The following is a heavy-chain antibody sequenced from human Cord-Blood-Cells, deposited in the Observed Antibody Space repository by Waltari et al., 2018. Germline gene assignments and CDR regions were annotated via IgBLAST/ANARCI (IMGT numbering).Heavy chain of an antibody. CDR1: GGSVSGYC. Sequence: GQLQQGGAGLLKPSETLSLTCAVDGGSVSGYCWCWVRPPPGEGLEWIGKINHSGSTNYDPSLKSRVTISVDTSKNQLSLKLSSVTAADTAVYYCARVVGWSSYFDLWGRGTLVTVSS. V-gene: IGHV4-34*01. J-gene: IGHJ2*01. D-gene: IGHD1-26*01. CDR2: INHSGST. CDR3: ARVVGWSSYFDL.